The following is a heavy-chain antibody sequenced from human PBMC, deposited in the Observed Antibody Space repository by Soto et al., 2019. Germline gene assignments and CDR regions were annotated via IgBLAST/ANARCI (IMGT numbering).Heavy chain of an antibody. CDR3: ATGEVVPSFPPWLDT. D-gene: IGHD2-21*01. CDR2: FIPSFPAP. CDR1: GGTIKTYT. Sequence: VQFVQSGAELKKPGSSVRVSCRASGGTIKTYTLSWVRQAPGQGLEWLGAFIPSFPAPNFAQRSKGRLTLPADESTNTGFMELSGLRPEATALYFCATGEVVPSFPPWLDTWGQGTHVIVSS. V-gene: IGHV1-69*12. J-gene: IGHJ5*02.